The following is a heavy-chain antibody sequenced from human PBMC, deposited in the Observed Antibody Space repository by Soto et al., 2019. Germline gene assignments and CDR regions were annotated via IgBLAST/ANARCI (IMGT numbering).Heavy chain of an antibody. Sequence: QVQLQESGPGLVKPSETLSLTCTVSGGSVSSGSYYWSWIRQPPGKGLEWIGYIYYSGSTNYNPSLESRVTISVDTSKNQFSLKLSSVTAADTAVYYCARDHRVLRFLEWYNWFDPWGQGTLVTVSS. CDR2: IYYSGST. CDR1: GGSVSSGSYY. CDR3: ARDHRVLRFLEWYNWFDP. D-gene: IGHD3-3*01. V-gene: IGHV4-61*01. J-gene: IGHJ5*02.